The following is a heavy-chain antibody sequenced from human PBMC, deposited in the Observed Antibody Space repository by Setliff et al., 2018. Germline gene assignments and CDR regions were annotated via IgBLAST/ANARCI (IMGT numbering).Heavy chain of an antibody. CDR2: VNSDGCST. CDR3: TGRWYFDL. V-gene: IGHV3-74*01. CDR1: GFTFSNAW. Sequence: GSLRLSCTASGFTFSNAWMSWVRQAPGKGLVWVSRVNSDGCSTIYADSVKGRFTISRDNAKNTLYLQMDSLRAEDTAVYYCTGRWYFDLWGRGTLVTVSS. J-gene: IGHJ2*01.